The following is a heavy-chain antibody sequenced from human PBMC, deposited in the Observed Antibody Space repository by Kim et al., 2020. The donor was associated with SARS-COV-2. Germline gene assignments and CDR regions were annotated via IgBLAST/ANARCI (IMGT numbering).Heavy chain of an antibody. CDR1: GFTFGDYA. Sequence: GGSLRLSCTASGFTFGDYAMSWVRQAPGKGLEWVGFIRSKAYGGTTEYAASVKGRFTISRDDSKSIAYLQMNSLKTEDTAVYYCTRDGVRGFWSGHDAFDIWGQGTMVTVSS. CDR3: TRDGVRGFWSGHDAFDI. CDR2: IRSKAYGGTT. V-gene: IGHV3-49*04. D-gene: IGHD3-3*01. J-gene: IGHJ3*02.